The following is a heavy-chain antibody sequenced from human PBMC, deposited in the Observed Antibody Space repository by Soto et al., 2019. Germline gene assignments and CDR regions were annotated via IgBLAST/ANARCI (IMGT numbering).Heavy chain of an antibody. J-gene: IGHJ6*02. D-gene: IGHD3-22*01. V-gene: IGHV4-61*08. CDR1: GGSLNSGAYY. Sequence: SETLSLTCTVSGGSLNSGAYYWSWIRQSPGKGLEWVVYMYFPGTGSTNDSPSLKSRVTISVDTSKNQFSLKLTSVTAADTAVYYCARVRRIGSRSHLDFYDYVMDVWGQGTTVTAP. CDR2: MYFPGTGST. CDR3: ARVRRIGSRSHLDFYDYVMDV.